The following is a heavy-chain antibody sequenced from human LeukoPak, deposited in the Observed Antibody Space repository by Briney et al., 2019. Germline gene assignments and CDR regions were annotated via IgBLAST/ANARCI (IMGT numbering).Heavy chain of an antibody. CDR1: GFTFSSYW. D-gene: IGHD3-9*01. Sequence: PGGSLRLSCAASGFTFSSYWMHWVRQAPGKGLVWVSRINTDGSSTSYADSVKGRFTISRDNAKNTLYLQMNSLRAEDTAVYYCARDLELRYFDWLPGPRVGAFDIWGQGTMVTVST. CDR3: ARDLELRYFDWLPGPRVGAFDI. V-gene: IGHV3-74*01. CDR2: INTDGSST. J-gene: IGHJ3*02.